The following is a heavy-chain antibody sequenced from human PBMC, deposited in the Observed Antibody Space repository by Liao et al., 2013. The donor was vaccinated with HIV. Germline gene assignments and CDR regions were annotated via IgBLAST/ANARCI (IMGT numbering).Heavy chain of an antibody. V-gene: IGHV4-4*07. CDR3: ARVDQYYDFWSGYENWFDP. CDR2: IYTSGST. Sequence: QVQLQESGPGLVKPSETLSLTCIVSGGSISSYYWSWIRQPAGKGLEWIGRIYTSGSTNYNPSLKSRVTMSVDTSKNQFSLKLSSVTAADTAVYYCARVDQYYDFWSGYENWFDPWGQGTLVTVSS. CDR1: GGSISSYY. J-gene: IGHJ5*02. D-gene: IGHD3-3*01.